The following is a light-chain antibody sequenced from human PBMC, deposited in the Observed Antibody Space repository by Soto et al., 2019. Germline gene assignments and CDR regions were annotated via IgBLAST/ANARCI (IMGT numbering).Light chain of an antibody. CDR3: SSYTSSSTLVV. J-gene: IGLJ2*01. V-gene: IGLV2-14*01. CDR1: SSDVGGYNY. CDR2: DVS. Sequence: QSALTQPASVSGSPGQSITISCTGTSSDVGGYNYVSWYQQHPGKAPKLMIYDVSYRPSGVSNRFSGSKSGNTASLTISGPQAEDEADYYCSSYTSSSTLVVFGGGTKLTVL.